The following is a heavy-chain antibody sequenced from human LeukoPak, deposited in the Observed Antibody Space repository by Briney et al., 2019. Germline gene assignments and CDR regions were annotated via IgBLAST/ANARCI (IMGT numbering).Heavy chain of an antibody. CDR2: ISSSSSYI. CDR3: ARDPVGSSPFDYYGMDV. Sequence: GGSLRLSCAASGFTFSSYSMNWVRQAPGKGLEWVSSISSSSSYIYYADSVKGRFTISRDNAKNSLYLQMNSLRAEDTAVYYCARDPVGSSPFDYYGMDVWGQGTTVTVSS. J-gene: IGHJ6*02. V-gene: IGHV3-21*01. D-gene: IGHD1-26*01. CDR1: GFTFSSYS.